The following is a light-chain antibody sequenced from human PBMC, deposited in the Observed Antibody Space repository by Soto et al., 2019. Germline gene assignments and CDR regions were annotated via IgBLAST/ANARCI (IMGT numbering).Light chain of an antibody. Sequence: DIQMTQSPSSLSASVGDRVTITCRASQRISNYLNWYQQKPGKAPKLLIYAASILQSGVPSRFSGSGSGTDFTLSISSLQPADFASYYCQQSYSTPPYTFGQGTRLEIK. CDR2: AAS. CDR1: QRISNY. J-gene: IGKJ2*01. CDR3: QQSYSTPPYT. V-gene: IGKV1-39*01.